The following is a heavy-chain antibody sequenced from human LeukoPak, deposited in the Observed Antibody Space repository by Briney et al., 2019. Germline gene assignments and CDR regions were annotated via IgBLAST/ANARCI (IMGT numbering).Heavy chain of an antibody. CDR2: INPSGGST. Sequence: ASVKVSCKASGYTFASYYMHWVRQAPGQGLEWMGIINPSGGSTSYAQKFQGRVTMTRDTSTSTVYMELSSLRSEDTAVYYCARAMSSGCVDYWGQGTLVTVSS. D-gene: IGHD6-19*01. V-gene: IGHV1-46*01. J-gene: IGHJ4*02. CDR3: ARAMSSGCVDY. CDR1: GYTFASYY.